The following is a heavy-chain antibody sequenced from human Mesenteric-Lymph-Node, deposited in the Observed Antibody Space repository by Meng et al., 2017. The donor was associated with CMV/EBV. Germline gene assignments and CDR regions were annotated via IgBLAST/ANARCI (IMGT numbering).Heavy chain of an antibody. Sequence: SETLSLTCAVYGGSFSGYYWSWIRQPPGKGLEWIGEINHSGSTNYNPSLKSRVTISVDTSKNQFSLKLSSVTAADTAMYYCARFQLGYCSGSNCERGFNLDCWGQGTRVTVSS. V-gene: IGHV4-34*01. D-gene: IGHD2-15*01. J-gene: IGHJ4*02. CDR2: INHSGST. CDR3: ARFQLGYCSGSNCERGFNLDC. CDR1: GGSFSGYY.